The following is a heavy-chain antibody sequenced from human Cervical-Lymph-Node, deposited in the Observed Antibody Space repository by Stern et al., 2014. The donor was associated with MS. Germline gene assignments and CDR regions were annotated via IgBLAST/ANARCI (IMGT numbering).Heavy chain of an antibody. V-gene: IGHV2-70*01. CDR3: ARTRTSRGWFDF. CDR1: GFSLSDSGMC. D-gene: IGHD3-10*01. Sequence: QVTLRESGPALVKPTQTLTLTCTFSGFSLSDSGMCVSWLRQPPGKALEWLAFIAWDDDKYYSTSLKTRLTISKDTSKNQVVLRMTNMDPVDTATYYCARTRTSRGWFDFWGQGTLVTVSS. CDR2: IAWDDDK. J-gene: IGHJ5*01.